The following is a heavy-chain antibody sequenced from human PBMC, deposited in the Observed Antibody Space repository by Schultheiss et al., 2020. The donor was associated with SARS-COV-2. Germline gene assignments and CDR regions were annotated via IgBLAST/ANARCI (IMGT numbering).Heavy chain of an antibody. CDR3: ARARPVDVVLDRGLNWLDP. D-gene: IGHD1-1*01. Sequence: SVKVSCKASGGTFSSYAINWVRQAPGQGLEWMGGIIPMFGTAKYAQKFQGRVTITADESTSTAYMDLSSLTSDDTAVYYCARARPVDVVLDRGLNWLDPWGPGTLVTVSS. CDR2: IIPMFGTA. J-gene: IGHJ5*02. CDR1: GGTFSSYA. V-gene: IGHV1-69*13.